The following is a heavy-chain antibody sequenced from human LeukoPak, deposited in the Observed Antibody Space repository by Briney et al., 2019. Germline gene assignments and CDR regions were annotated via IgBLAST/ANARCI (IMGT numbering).Heavy chain of an antibody. D-gene: IGHD5/OR15-5a*01. CDR1: GFTFSSYG. Sequence: GGSLRLSCAASGFTFSSYGMHWVRQAPGKGLEWVAVIWYDGSKKYYADSVKGRFTISRDNSKNTLYLQMNSLRAEDTAVYYCAKGLDYYYYMDVWGKGTTVTVSS. V-gene: IGHV3-33*06. CDR3: AKGLDYYYYMDV. J-gene: IGHJ6*03. CDR2: IWYDGSKK.